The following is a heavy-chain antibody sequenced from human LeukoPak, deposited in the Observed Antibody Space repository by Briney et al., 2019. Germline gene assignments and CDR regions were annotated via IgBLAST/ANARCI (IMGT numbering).Heavy chain of an antibody. CDR3: AREVGALYNWFDP. CDR1: GYSISSGYY. D-gene: IGHD1-26*01. V-gene: IGHV4-38-2*02. J-gene: IGHJ5*02. Sequence: SETLSLTCTVSGYSISSGYYWGWIRQPPGKGLEWIGSIYHSGSTYYNPSLKSRVTISVDTSKNRFSLKLSSVTAADTAVYYCAREVGALYNWFDPWGQGTLVTVSS. CDR2: IYHSGST.